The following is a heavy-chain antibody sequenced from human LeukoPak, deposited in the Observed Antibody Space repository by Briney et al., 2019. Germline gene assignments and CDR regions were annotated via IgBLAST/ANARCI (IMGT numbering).Heavy chain of an antibody. CDR1: GFTFSSYG. Sequence: GGSLRLSCAASGFTFSSYGMHWVRQAPGKGLEWVAVIWYDGSNKYYADSVKGRFTISRDNSKNTLYLQMNSLRAEDTAVYYCARGFYDSSGYYYFDYRGQGTLVTVSS. D-gene: IGHD3-22*01. CDR2: IWYDGSNK. CDR3: ARGFYDSSGYYYFDY. J-gene: IGHJ4*02. V-gene: IGHV3-33*01.